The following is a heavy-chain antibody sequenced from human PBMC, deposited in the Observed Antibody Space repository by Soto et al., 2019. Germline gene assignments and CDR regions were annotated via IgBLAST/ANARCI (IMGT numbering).Heavy chain of an antibody. J-gene: IGHJ4*02. CDR3: ARDGRSSYSCGWYSFDY. CDR1: GYTFTSYY. CDR2: INPSGGST. V-gene: IGHV1-46*01. D-gene: IGHD6-19*01. Sequence: QVQLVQSGAEVKKPGASVKVSCKASGYTFTSYYMHWVRQAPGQGLEWMGIINPSGGSTSYAQKCQGRVTMTRDTSTSTVYMELSSLRSEDTAVYYCARDGRSSYSCGWYSFDYWGQGTLVTVSS.